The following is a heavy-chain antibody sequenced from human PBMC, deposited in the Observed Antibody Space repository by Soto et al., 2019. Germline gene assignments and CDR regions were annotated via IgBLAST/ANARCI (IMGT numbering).Heavy chain of an antibody. CDR3: ARGRYCSGGSCFFDY. CDR1: GGSISSYY. CDR2: FYYSGST. Sequence: SETLSLTCTVSGGSISSYYWSWIRQPPGKGLEWIGYFYYSGSTNYNPSLKSRVTISVDTSKNQFSLKLSSVTAADTAIFYCARGRYCSGGSCFFDYWGQGPQVTVSS. J-gene: IGHJ4*02. D-gene: IGHD2-15*01. V-gene: IGHV4-59*01.